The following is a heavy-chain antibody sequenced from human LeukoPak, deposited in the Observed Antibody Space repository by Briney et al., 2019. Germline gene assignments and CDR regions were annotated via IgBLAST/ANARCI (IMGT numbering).Heavy chain of an antibody. CDR1: GYTFTSYG. CDR3: ARDHYYGSGSYDILDY. CDR2: ISAYNGNT. Sequence: GASVKVSCKASGYTFTSYGISWVRQAPGQGLEWMGWISAYNGNTNYAQKLQGRVTMTTDTSTSTAYMELRSLRSDDTAVYYCARDHYYGSGSYDILDYWGQGTLVTVSS. D-gene: IGHD3-10*01. J-gene: IGHJ4*02. V-gene: IGHV1-18*01.